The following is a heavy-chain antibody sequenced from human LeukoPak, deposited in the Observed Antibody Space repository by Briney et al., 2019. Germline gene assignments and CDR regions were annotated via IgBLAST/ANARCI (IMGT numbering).Heavy chain of an antibody. CDR1: GGSISSGGYY. CDR2: IYYSGST. D-gene: IGHD2-21*01. Sequence: SQTLSLTCTVSGGSISSGGYYWSWIRQHPGKGLEWIGYIYYSGSTYYNPSLKSRVTISVDTSKNQFSLKLRSVTAADTAVYYCARGSDSGNMDVWGKGATVTVSS. CDR3: ARGSDSGNMDV. V-gene: IGHV4-31*03. J-gene: IGHJ6*03.